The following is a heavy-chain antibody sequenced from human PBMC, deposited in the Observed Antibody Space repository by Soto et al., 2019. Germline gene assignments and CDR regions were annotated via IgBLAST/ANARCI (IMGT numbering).Heavy chain of an antibody. V-gene: IGHV1-18*01. D-gene: IGHD4-4*01. CDR3: AIDGVAVTTGFSGY. CDR1: GYTFTSYS. Sequence: GASVKVSCKASGYTFTSYSISWVRQAPGQGLEWMGWVNVYNGNTKYAQKFQGRVTMTTDTSTSTVYMELRSLTSDDTAVYYCAIDGVAVTTGFSGYWGQGTLVSVSS. CDR2: VNVYNGNT. J-gene: IGHJ1*01.